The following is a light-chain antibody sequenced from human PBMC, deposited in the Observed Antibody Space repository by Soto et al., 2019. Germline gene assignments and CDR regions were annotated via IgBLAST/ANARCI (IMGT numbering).Light chain of an antibody. CDR1: QSVSSSY. V-gene: IGKV3-20*01. Sequence: IVLTQSPGTLSLSPGERATLSCRASQSVSSSYLAWYQQKPGQAPRLLIYGASSRATGIPDRFSGSGSGTDFTLTISRLEPEDFAVYYCQQYGSSPAVTFGGGTKVEIQ. J-gene: IGKJ4*01. CDR2: GAS. CDR3: QQYGSSPAVT.